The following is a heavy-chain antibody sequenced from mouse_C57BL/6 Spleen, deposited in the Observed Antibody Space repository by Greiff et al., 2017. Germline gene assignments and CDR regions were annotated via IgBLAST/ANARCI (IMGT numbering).Heavy chain of an antibody. V-gene: IGHV1-39*01. J-gene: IGHJ1*03. Sequence: VQLQQSGPELVKPGASVKISCKASGYSFTDYNMKWVKQSNGKSLEWIGVINPNYGTTSYNQKFKGKATLTVDQSSSTAYMQLNSLTSEDSAVYYCARSGYYGSSSLWYFDVWGTGTTVTVSS. CDR2: INPNYGTT. CDR1: GYSFTDYN. D-gene: IGHD1-1*01. CDR3: ARSGYYGSSSLWYFDV.